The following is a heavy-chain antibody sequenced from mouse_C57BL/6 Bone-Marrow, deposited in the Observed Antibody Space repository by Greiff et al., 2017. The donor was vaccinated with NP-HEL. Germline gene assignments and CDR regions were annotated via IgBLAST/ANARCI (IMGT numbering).Heavy chain of an antibody. CDR2: IRNKANGYTT. V-gene: IGHV7-3*01. CDR1: GFTFTDYY. J-gene: IGHJ4*01. Sequence: EVQRVESGGGLVQPGGSLSLSCAASGFTFTDYYMSWVRQPPGKALEWLGFIRNKANGYTTEYSASVKFRFTISRDNSQRILYLQMNALRAEDSATYYCARYAMIYYGNPYYYALDYWGQGTSVTVSS. CDR3: ARYAMIYYGNPYYYALDY. D-gene: IGHD2-1*01.